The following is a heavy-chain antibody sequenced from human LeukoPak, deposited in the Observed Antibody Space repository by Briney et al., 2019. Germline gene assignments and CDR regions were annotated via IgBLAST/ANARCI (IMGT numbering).Heavy chain of an antibody. V-gene: IGHV3-23*01. D-gene: IGHD6-13*01. CDR1: XXTFXXYA. J-gene: IGHJ6*02. CDR2: IIDSGGLT. Sequence: GGSXXXXXXXXXXTFXXYAMXWVRQAPGKGLEWVSGIIDSGGLTYYADSVKGRFTISRDNFKNTLYLEMNSLRAEDTAVYYCAKVHPAAGHYYGMDVWGQGTTVTVSS. CDR3: AKVHPAAGHYYGMDV.